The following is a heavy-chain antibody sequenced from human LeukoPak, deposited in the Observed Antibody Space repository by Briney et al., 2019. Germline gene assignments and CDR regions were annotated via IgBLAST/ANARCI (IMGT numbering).Heavy chain of an antibody. CDR3: AREYYYDSSGFDY. V-gene: IGHV4-4*02. D-gene: IGHD3-22*01. Sequence: SETLFLTCAVSGGSISSSNWWSWVRQPPGKGLEWIGEIYHSGSTNYNPSLKSRVTISVDTSKNQFSLKLSSVTAADTAVYYCAREYYYDSSGFDYWGQGTLVTVSS. J-gene: IGHJ4*02. CDR2: IYHSGST. CDR1: GGSISSSNW.